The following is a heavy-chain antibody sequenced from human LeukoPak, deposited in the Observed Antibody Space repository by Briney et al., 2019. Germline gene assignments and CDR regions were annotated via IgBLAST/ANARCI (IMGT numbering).Heavy chain of an antibody. D-gene: IGHD5-18*01. Sequence: ASVKVSCEASGYTFTTYGLSWVRQAPGQGLEWMGWISVSTDNTRYAQKVQGRVTMTTDISTSTAYMELRSLRSDDTAVYYCAFRGYTYGPFDYWGQGTLVTVSS. CDR3: AFRGYTYGPFDY. J-gene: IGHJ4*02. CDR2: ISVSTDNT. V-gene: IGHV1-18*01. CDR1: GYTFTTYG.